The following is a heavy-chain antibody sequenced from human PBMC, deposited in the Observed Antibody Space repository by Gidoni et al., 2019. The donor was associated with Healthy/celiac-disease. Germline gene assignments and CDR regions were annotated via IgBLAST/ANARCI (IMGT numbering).Heavy chain of an antibody. D-gene: IGHD3-22*01. V-gene: IGHV3-30-3*01. CDR3: ARDRRIYINYYDSSGYDAFDI. CDR1: GFPFSSYA. Sequence: QVQLVESGGGVVQPGRSLRLSCAAFGFPFSSYAMHWVRQAPGKGLEWVAVISYDGSNKYYADSVKGRFTISRDNSKNTLYLQMNSLRAEDTAVYYCARDRRIYINYYDSSGYDAFDIWGQGTMVTVSS. J-gene: IGHJ3*02. CDR2: ISYDGSNK.